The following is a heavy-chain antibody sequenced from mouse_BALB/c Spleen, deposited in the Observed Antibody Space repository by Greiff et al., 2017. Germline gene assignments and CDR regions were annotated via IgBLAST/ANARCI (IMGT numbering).Heavy chain of an antibody. CDR3: ARPYGNYGGYAMDY. Sequence: EVHLVESGGGLVKPGGSLKLSCAASGFTFSSYAMSWVRQTPEKRLGWVASISSGGSTYYPDSVKGRFTISRDNARNILYLQMSSLRSEDTAMYYCARPYGNYGGYAMDYWGQGTSVTVSS. V-gene: IGHV5-6-5*01. CDR1: GFTFSSYA. D-gene: IGHD2-1*01. J-gene: IGHJ4*01. CDR2: ISSGGST.